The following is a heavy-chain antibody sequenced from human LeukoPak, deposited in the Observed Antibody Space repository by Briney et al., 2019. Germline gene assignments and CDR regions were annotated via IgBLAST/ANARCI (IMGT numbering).Heavy chain of an antibody. V-gene: IGHV3-NL1*01. CDR2: IYSGGST. CDR3: AGSRETXGYXADY. Sequence: GGSLRLSCAASGFTFSSYGMHWVRQAPGKGLEWVSVIYSGGSTYYADSVKGRFTISRDNSKNTLYLQMNSLRAEDTAVYYCAGSRETXGYXADYWGQGTLVTVSS. CDR1: GFTFSSYG. D-gene: IGHD3-22*01. J-gene: IGHJ4*02.